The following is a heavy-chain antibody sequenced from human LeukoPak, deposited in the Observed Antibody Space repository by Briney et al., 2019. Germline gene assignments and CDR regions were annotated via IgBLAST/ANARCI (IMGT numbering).Heavy chain of an antibody. D-gene: IGHD3-10*01. Sequence: RASVKVSCKASGYTFTSYYMNWVRQAPGQGLEWMGIINPSGGSTSYAQKFQGRVTMTRDTSTSTVYMELSSLRSEDTAVYYCARDTNPSSSSGYYGSGSYYNPLDYWGQGTLVTVSS. CDR2: INPSGGST. CDR3: ARDTNPSSSSGYYGSGSYYNPLDY. V-gene: IGHV1-46*03. J-gene: IGHJ4*02. CDR1: GYTFTSYY.